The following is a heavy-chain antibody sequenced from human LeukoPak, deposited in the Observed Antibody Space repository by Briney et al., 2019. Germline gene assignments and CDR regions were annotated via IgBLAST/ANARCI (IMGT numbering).Heavy chain of an antibody. J-gene: IGHJ4*02. D-gene: IGHD3-16*01. V-gene: IGHV3-23*01. CDR2: IRGNGET. CDR1: GLSFSSFA. Sequence: GGSLRLSCAASGLSFSSFAMSWVRQGPARGLEWVSSIRGNGETFRADSVKGRFTLSCDSSRNTVYFQLNNLRVEDTAIYYCARASWVSSTDAVRWGQGTLVTVSS. CDR3: ARASWVSSTDAVR.